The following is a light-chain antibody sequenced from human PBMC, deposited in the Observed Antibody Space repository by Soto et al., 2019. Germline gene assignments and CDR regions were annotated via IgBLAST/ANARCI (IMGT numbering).Light chain of an antibody. J-gene: IGKJ3*01. V-gene: IGKV1-39*01. Sequence: DIQMTQSPSSLSASVGDRVTITCRASQSISTYLNWYQQKPGKAPELLIYGASSLQGGAPSRFSGSGSGTEFTLTISSLQPEDFGAYYCQQSYRIPFTFGPWTEVDI. CDR3: QQSYRIPFT. CDR1: QSISTY. CDR2: GAS.